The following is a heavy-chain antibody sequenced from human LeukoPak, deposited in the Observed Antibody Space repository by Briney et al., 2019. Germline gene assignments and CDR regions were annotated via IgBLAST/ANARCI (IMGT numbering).Heavy chain of an antibody. CDR2: ISSSSSYI. Sequence: GGSLRLSCAASGFTFSSYSMNWVRQALGKGLEWVSSISSSSSYIYYADSVKGRFTISRDNAKNSLYLQMNSLRAEDTAVYYCARSKSYSYYGMDVWGQGTTVTVSS. J-gene: IGHJ6*02. D-gene: IGHD1-26*01. CDR3: ARSKSYSYYGMDV. CDR1: GFTFSSYS. V-gene: IGHV3-21*01.